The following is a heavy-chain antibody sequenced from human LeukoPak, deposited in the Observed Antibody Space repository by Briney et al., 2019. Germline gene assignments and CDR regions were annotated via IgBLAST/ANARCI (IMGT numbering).Heavy chain of an antibody. J-gene: IGHJ4*02. CDR3: AKSLWFGGLRGDYCDY. D-gene: IGHD3-10*01. V-gene: IGHV3-30*02. CDR2: IRYDGSNK. Sequence: PGGSLRLSCAASGFTFSSYGMHWVRQAPGKGLEWVAFIRYDGSNKYYADSVKGRFTISRDNSKNTLYLQMNSLRAEDTAVYYFAKSLWFGGLRGDYCDYWGQGTLVTVSS. CDR1: GFTFSSYG.